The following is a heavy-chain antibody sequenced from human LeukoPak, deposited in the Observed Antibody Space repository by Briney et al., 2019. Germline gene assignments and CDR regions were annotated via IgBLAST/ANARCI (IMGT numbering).Heavy chain of an antibody. V-gene: IGHV1-69*04. CDR3: AVGNQYSSGEAL. CDR2: IIPILGIA. D-gene: IGHD6-19*01. J-gene: IGHJ3*01. Sequence: SVKVSCKVSGGTFTSYAISWVRQAPGQGLEWMGRIIPILGIANYAQKFQGRVTITADKSTSTAYMELSSLRSEDTAVYYCAVGNQYSSGEALWGQGTMVTVSS. CDR1: GGTFTSYA.